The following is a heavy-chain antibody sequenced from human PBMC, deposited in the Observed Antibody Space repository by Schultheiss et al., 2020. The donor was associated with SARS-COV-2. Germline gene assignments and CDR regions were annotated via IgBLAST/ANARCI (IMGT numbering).Heavy chain of an antibody. J-gene: IGHJ5*02. Sequence: SETLSLTCAVYGGSFSGYYWSWIRQPPGKGLEWIGEINHSGSTNYNPSLKSRVTISVDTSKNQFSLKLSSVTAADTAVYYCARDSGYGVWFDPWGQGTLVTVSS. V-gene: IGHV4-34*01. D-gene: IGHD3-22*01. CDR2: INHSGST. CDR3: ARDSGYGVWFDP. CDR1: GGSFSGYY.